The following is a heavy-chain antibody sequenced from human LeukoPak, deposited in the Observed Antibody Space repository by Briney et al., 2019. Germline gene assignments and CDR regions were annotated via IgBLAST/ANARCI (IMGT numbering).Heavy chain of an antibody. CDR1: GYTFTSYG. J-gene: IGHJ6*02. D-gene: IGHD6-13*01. V-gene: IGHV1-18*01. Sequence: ASVKVSCKASGYTFTSYGISWVRQAPGQGLEWMGWISAYNGNTNYAQKLQGRVTMTTDTSTSTAYMELRSLRSDDTAVYYCARDRVAAGYYHYYGMDVWGQGTTVTVSS. CDR2: ISAYNGNT. CDR3: ARDRVAAGYYHYYGMDV.